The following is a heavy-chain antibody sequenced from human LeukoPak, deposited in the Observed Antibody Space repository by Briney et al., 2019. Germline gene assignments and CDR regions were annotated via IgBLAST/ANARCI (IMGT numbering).Heavy chain of an antibody. D-gene: IGHD5-24*01. CDR2: IRYDGSNK. Sequence: GGSLRLSCVAPGITLSNAWMTWVRQAPGKGLEWVAFIRYDGSNKYYADSVKGRFTISRDNSKNTLYLQMNSLRAEDTAVYYCANGALATIFGKHDYYWGQGTLVTVSS. J-gene: IGHJ4*02. CDR1: GITLSNAW. V-gene: IGHV3-30*02. CDR3: ANGALATIFGKHDYY.